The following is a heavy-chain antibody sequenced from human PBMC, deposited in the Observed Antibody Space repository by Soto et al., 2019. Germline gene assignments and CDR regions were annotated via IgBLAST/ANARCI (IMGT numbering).Heavy chain of an antibody. CDR3: ARASNMVRGVRDYYFDY. Sequence: GGSLRLSCAASGFTFSSYAMHWVRQAPGKGLEYVSAISSNGGSTYYANSVKGRFTISRDNSKNTLYLQMGSLRAEDMAVYYCARASNMVRGVRDYYFDYWGQGTLVTVSS. CDR1: GFTFSSYA. CDR2: ISSNGGST. J-gene: IGHJ4*02. D-gene: IGHD3-10*01. V-gene: IGHV3-64*01.